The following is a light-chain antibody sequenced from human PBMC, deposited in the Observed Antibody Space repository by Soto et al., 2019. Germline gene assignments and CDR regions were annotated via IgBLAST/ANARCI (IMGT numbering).Light chain of an antibody. CDR2: GAS. Sequence: IVLTQSPGTLSLSPGERATLSCRASQSVSRSNLAWYQQKPGQAPRLLIYGASSRATGIPDKFTGSGSGTDFTLTISRLEPEDFAVYYCQQYGSSPFTVGPGNKVDIK. J-gene: IGKJ3*01. V-gene: IGKV3-20*01. CDR3: QQYGSSPFT. CDR1: QSVSRSN.